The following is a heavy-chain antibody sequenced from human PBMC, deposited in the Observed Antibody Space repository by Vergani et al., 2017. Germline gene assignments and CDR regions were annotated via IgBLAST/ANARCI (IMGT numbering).Heavy chain of an antibody. J-gene: IGHJ3*02. D-gene: IGHD3-9*01. CDR2: ISSSSSYI. CDR3: ARDGVGGYFDWFAFDI. Sequence: EVQLVESGGGLVKPGGSLRLSCAASGFTFSSYSMNWVRQAPGKGLEWVSSISSSSSYIYYADSVKGRFTISRDNAKNSLYLQMNSLRAEDTAVYYCARDGVGGYFDWFAFDIWGQGTMVTVSS. CDR1: GFTFSSYS. V-gene: IGHV3-21*01.